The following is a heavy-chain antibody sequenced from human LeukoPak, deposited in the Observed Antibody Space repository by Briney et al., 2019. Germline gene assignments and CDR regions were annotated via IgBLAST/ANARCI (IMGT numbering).Heavy chain of an antibody. J-gene: IGHJ4*02. CDR2: IKQDGSEK. V-gene: IGHV3-7*01. Sequence: GGSLRLSCAASGFTFSSYWMSWVRQAPGKGLEWVANIKQDGSEKYYVDSVKGRFTISRDNAKNSLYLQMNSLRAEDTAVYYCARDLEVTTWNYFDYWGRGTLVTVSS. CDR3: ARDLEVTTWNYFDY. CDR1: GFTFSSYW. D-gene: IGHD4-17*01.